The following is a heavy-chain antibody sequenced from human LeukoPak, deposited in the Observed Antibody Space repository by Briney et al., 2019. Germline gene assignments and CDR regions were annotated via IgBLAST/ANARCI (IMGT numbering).Heavy chain of an antibody. CDR3: ARTVVIAAAGFDY. CDR2: IYTSGST. Sequence: SETLSLTCTVSGGSISSGGYYWSWIRQPAGKGLEWIGRIYTSGSTNYNPSLKSRVTISVDTSKNQFSLKLSSVTAADTAVYYCARTVVIAAAGFDYWGQGTLVTVSS. J-gene: IGHJ4*02. D-gene: IGHD6-13*01. CDR1: GGSISSGGYY. V-gene: IGHV4-61*02.